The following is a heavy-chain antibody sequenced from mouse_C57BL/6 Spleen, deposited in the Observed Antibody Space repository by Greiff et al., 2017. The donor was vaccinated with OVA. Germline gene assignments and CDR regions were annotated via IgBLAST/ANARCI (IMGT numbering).Heavy chain of an antibody. Sequence: QVQLQQSGAELVRPGASVTLSCKASGYTFTDYEMHWVKQTPVHGLEWIGAIDPETGGTAYNQKFKGKAILTADKSSSTAYMELRSLTSEDSAVYYCTGGSSFLWYFDVWGTGTTVTVSS. CDR1: GYTFTDYE. D-gene: IGHD1-1*01. CDR3: TGGSSFLWYFDV. V-gene: IGHV1-15*01. J-gene: IGHJ1*03. CDR2: IDPETGGT.